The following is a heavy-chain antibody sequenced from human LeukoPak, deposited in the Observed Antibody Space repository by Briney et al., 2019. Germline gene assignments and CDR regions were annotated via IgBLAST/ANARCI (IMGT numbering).Heavy chain of an antibody. D-gene: IGHD3-9*01. J-gene: IGHJ4*02. CDR2: ISAYNGNT. V-gene: IGHV1-18*01. Sequence: GASVKVSFKASVYTFTSYGISWVRQARGQGLEWMGWISAYNGNTNYPQKLQGSVTMTTDPYKSQAYMELRSLRYDDTAVYYCARGYDILTGSQPFDYWGQGTLVTVSS. CDR1: VYTFTSYG. CDR3: ARGYDILTGSQPFDY.